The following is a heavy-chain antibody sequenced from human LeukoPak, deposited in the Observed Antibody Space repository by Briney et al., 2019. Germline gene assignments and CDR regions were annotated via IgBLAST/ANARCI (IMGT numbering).Heavy chain of an antibody. Sequence: GGSLRLSCAASAFTFSSYGMHWVRQAPGKGLEWVAFIRYDGNNKYYADSVKGRFTISRDNSKNTVYLQMNSLRAEDTAVYYCAKDPTHFRVWDDYDNTRLNYWGQGTLVTVSS. CDR1: AFTFSSYG. D-gene: IGHD3-22*01. CDR3: AKDPTHFRVWDDYDNTRLNY. V-gene: IGHV3-30*02. CDR2: IRYDGNNK. J-gene: IGHJ4*02.